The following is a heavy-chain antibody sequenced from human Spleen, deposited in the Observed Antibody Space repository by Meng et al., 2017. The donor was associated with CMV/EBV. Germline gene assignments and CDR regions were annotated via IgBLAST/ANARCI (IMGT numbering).Heavy chain of an antibody. CDR3: ARARRKIVGAGRYYFDY. CDR1: FTFSSYS. CDR2: ISSSSSYI. D-gene: IGHD1-26*01. J-gene: IGHJ4*02. V-gene: IGHV3-21*01. Sequence: FTFSSYSMTGVRQAPGKGLEWVSSISSSSSYIYYADSVKGRFTISRDNAKNSLYLQMNSLRAEDTAVYYCARARRKIVGAGRYYFDYWGQGTLVIVSS.